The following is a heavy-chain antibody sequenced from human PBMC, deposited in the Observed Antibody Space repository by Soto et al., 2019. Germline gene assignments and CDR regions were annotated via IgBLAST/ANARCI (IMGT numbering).Heavy chain of an antibody. J-gene: IGHJ4*02. V-gene: IGHV3-23*01. Sequence: GSLRLSCAASGFTFSSYAMTWVRQAPGKGLEWVSAISGSGAYTYYANSVKGRFTISRDNSKNTLYLQLNSLRAEDTAVYYCAKYGCSSTSCQCDYWGQGTRVTVSS. CDR1: GFTFSSYA. CDR2: ISGSGAYT. D-gene: IGHD2-2*01. CDR3: AKYGCSSTSCQCDY.